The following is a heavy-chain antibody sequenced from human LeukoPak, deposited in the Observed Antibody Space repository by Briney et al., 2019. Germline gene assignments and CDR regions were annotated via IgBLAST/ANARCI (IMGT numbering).Heavy chain of an antibody. CDR3: ARGFGDFDPRLDY. D-gene: IGHD3-16*01. CDR1: GFTFNSHM. Sequence: GGSLRLSCAASGFTFNSHMMNWVRQAPGKGLEWVASISSESIHLRYADSVKGRFTISRANAKELVFLQMNSLRAEDTAIYYCARGFGDFDPRLDYWGHGSVITVSS. J-gene: IGHJ4*01. V-gene: IGHV3-21*01. CDR2: ISSESIHL.